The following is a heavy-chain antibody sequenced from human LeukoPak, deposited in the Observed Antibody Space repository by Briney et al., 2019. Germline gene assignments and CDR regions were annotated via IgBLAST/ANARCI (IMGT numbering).Heavy chain of an antibody. V-gene: IGHV4-34*01. J-gene: IGHJ3*02. D-gene: IGHD3-9*01. Sequence: PSETLSLTCAVYGGSFSGYYWSWIRQPPGKGLEWIGEINHSGSTNYNPSLKSRVTISVDKSKNQFSLNLSSVTAADTAVYYCARALPRNYEILPPVAFDIWGQGTMVTVSS. CDR2: INHSGST. CDR1: GGSFSGYY. CDR3: ARALPRNYEILPPVAFDI.